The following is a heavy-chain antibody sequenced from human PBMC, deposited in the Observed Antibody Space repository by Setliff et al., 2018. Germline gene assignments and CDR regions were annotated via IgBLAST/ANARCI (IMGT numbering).Heavy chain of an antibody. CDR3: ARGPLDFVVVPAAAKFDY. CDR2: INPSGGYA. D-gene: IGHD2-2*01. J-gene: IGHJ4*02. CDR1: GYTFTTYY. V-gene: IGHV1-46*01. Sequence: GASVKVSCKASGYTFTTYYMHWVRQAPGQGLEWMGIINPSGGYANYAQKFQGRVTMTTDTSTSTAYMELRSLRSDDTAVYYCARGPLDFVVVPAAAKFDYWGQGTLVTVSS.